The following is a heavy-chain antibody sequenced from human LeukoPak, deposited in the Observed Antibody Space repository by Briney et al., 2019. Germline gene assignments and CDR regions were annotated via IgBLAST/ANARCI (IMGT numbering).Heavy chain of an antibody. V-gene: IGHV3-30-3*01. CDR1: GFTFSSYA. Sequence: GGSLRLSCAASGFTFSSYAMHWVRQAPGKGLEWVAVTSSDLNVKLYADSVKGRFTISRDNSRSTLYLQMNSLRPEDTAIYYCAREGYYGSGSPPSLYFDYWGQGTLVTVSS. CDR2: TSSDLNVK. J-gene: IGHJ4*02. CDR3: AREGYYGSGSPPSLYFDY. D-gene: IGHD3-10*01.